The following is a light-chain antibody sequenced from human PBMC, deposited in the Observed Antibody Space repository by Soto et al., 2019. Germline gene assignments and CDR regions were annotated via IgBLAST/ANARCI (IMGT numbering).Light chain of an antibody. V-gene: IGKV1-39*01. J-gene: IGKJ1*01. Sequence: DIQMTQSPSSLSASVGDEVTITCRASQTIMTYLNWYQLKPGKPPRLLIYAASSLQSGVPSRFSGSGSGTDFTLTISSLHTEDFATYSCQQSYNSPQTFGRGTKVEIK. CDR3: QQSYNSPQT. CDR1: QTIMTY. CDR2: AAS.